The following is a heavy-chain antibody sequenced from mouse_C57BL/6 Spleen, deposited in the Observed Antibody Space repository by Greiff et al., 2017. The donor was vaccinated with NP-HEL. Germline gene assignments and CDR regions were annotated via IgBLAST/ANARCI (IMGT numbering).Heavy chain of an antibody. CDR1: GYTFTSYW. CDR3: ARSYDGYPAWFAY. Sequence: QVQLQQPGAELVKPGASVKLSCKASGYTFTSYWMHWVKQRPGQGLEWIGMIHPNSGSTNYNEKFKSKATLTVDKSSSTAYMQLSSLTSEDSAVYYCARSYDGYPAWFAYGGQGTLVTVSA. CDR2: IHPNSGST. J-gene: IGHJ3*01. V-gene: IGHV1-64*01. D-gene: IGHD2-3*01.